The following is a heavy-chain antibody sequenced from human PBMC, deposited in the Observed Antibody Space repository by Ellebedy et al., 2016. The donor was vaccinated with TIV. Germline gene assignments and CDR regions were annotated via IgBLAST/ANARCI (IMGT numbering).Heavy chain of an antibody. D-gene: IGHD5-24*01. J-gene: IGHJ4*02. V-gene: IGHV4-39*01. Sequence: SETLSLXXTVSGGSISSSTDYWGWIRQPPGKGLEWIGSIYSSGSTYYNASLKSRVTISVDTSKNQFSLRLSSVTAADTAVYYCARHVSGWLPYYFDYWGQGALVTVSS. CDR2: IYSSGST. CDR3: ARHVSGWLPYYFDY. CDR1: GGSISSSTDY.